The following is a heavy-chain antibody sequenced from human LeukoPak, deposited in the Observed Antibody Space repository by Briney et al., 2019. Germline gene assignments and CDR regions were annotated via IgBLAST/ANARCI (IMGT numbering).Heavy chain of an antibody. Sequence: LETLSLTCAVSGYSITSGYYWAWIRQPPGKGLEWIGNIYHSGSTYYNASLKSRVTISVDTSKNQFSLKLSSVTAADTAVYYCARRYSNYFFDYWGQGTLVTVSS. CDR3: ARRYSNYFFDY. D-gene: IGHD4-11*01. CDR2: IYHSGST. CDR1: GYSITSGYY. J-gene: IGHJ4*02. V-gene: IGHV4-38-2*01.